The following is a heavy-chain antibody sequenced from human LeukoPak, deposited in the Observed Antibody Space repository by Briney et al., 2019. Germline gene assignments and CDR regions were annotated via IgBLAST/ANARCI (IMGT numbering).Heavy chain of an antibody. V-gene: IGHV4-39*01. CDR3: VRHISTNTGYFDS. Sequence: SETLSLTCTVSGGSIGSSNYYWGWIRQPPGKGLEWVGSIYYSGTTYSNPSLKSRVAVFVDTSRDQFSLDLSFVTAADTALYYCVRHISTNTGYFDSCGQGTLVSVSS. D-gene: IGHD5-24*01. CDR2: IYYSGTT. J-gene: IGHJ4*02. CDR1: GGSIGSSNYY.